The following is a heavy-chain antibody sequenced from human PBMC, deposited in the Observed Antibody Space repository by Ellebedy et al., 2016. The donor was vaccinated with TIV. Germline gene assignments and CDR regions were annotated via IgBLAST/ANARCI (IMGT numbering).Heavy chain of an antibody. D-gene: IGHD2-2*01. V-gene: IGHV1-2*04. J-gene: IGHJ6*02. CDR1: GYIFTAKY. CDR2: INLYSGDT. Sequence: AASVKVSCKGSGYIFTAKYLNWARQAPGQGLEWMGWINLYSGDTKYAQKFQGWVTMTRDTSINTAYMEISTLKSDDTAIYYCARDSGRQYLYGLDVWGQGTTVSVSS. CDR3: ARDSGRQYLYGLDV.